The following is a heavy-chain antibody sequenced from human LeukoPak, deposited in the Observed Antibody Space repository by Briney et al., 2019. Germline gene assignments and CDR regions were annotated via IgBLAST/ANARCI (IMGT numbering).Heavy chain of an antibody. CDR2: IYHSGST. J-gene: IGHJ4*02. D-gene: IGHD2-2*02. V-gene: IGHV4-30-2*01. CDR3: ARSLCSSTSCYRDLDY. CDR1: GGSISSATYY. Sequence: SETLSLTCTVSGGSISSATYYWSWIRQPPGKGLEWIGYIYHSGSTYYNPSLKSRVTISVDRSKNQFSLKLSSVTAADTAVYYCARSLCSSTSCYRDLDYWGQGTLVTVSS.